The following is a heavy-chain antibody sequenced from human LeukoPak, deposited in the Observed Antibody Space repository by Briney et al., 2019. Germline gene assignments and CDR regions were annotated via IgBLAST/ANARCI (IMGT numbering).Heavy chain of an antibody. Sequence: GESLKISCKGSGYSFTSYWIGWVRQMPGKGLEWMGIIYPGDSDTRYSPSFQGQVTISADKSISTAYLQWSSLKASDTAMYYCARHRITMVRGVIDSIFDYWGQGTLVTVSS. CDR1: GYSFTSYW. CDR3: ARHRITMVRGVIDSIFDY. CDR2: IYPGDSDT. J-gene: IGHJ4*02. D-gene: IGHD3-10*01. V-gene: IGHV5-51*01.